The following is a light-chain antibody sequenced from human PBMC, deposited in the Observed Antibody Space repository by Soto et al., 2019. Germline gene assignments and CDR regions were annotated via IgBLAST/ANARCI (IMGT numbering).Light chain of an antibody. CDR2: DVT. J-gene: IGLJ3*02. Sequence: QSALTQPRSVSGSPGQSVAISCTGTSSDVGGYNFVSWYQQHPGKAPKLIIYDVTKRPSGVPDRFSGSKSGNTASLTLSGLQAEDEADYYGCSYAGSYTRWVFGGGTKVT. CDR3: CSYAGSYTRWV. CDR1: SSDVGGYNF. V-gene: IGLV2-11*01.